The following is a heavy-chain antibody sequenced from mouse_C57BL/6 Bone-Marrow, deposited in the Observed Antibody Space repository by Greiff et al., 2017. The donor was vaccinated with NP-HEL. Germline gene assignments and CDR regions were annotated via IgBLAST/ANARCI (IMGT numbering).Heavy chain of an antibody. V-gene: IGHV1-80*01. CDR2: IYPGDGDT. Sequence: VQVVESGAELVKPGASVKLSCKASGYAFSSYWMNWVKQRPGKGLEWIGQIYPGDGDTNYNGKFKDKASLTADKSSSTAYMQLSSLTSEDSAVYFCARGAYWGQGTLVTVSA. CDR1: GYAFSSYW. CDR3: ARGAY. J-gene: IGHJ3*01.